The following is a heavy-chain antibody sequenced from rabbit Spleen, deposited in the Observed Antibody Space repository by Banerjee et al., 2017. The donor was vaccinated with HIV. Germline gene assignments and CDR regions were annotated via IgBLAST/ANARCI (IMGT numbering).Heavy chain of an antibody. D-gene: IGHD4-1*01. CDR3: ARATYISGGHGSGYGL. J-gene: IGHJ4*01. CDR2: IWISSGST. CDR1: GFSFSSGYD. V-gene: IGHV1S40*01. Sequence: QSLEESGGGLVKPEGSLTLTCTASGFSFSSGYDMCWVRQAPGKGLEWIGCIWISSGSTYYASWAKGRFTISRTSSTTVTLQMTSLTAADTATYFCARATYISGGHGSGYGLWGPGTLVTVS.